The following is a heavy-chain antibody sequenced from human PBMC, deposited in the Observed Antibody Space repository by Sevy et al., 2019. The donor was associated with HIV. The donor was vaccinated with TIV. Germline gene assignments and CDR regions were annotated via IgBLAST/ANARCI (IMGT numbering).Heavy chain of an antibody. J-gene: IGHJ5*02. CDR3: ARAPPVRSGDDSLNWFDP. CDR1: GGSISTYY. V-gene: IGHV4-59*01. CDR2: IYYTGST. Sequence: SETLSLTCTVSGGSISTYYWSWIRQPPGKGLEYIGYIYYTGSTNYNPSLKSRVTISVDTSENQFSLKLRSVTAVDTAVYYCARAPPVRSGDDSLNWFDPWGQGTLVTVSS. D-gene: IGHD5-12*01.